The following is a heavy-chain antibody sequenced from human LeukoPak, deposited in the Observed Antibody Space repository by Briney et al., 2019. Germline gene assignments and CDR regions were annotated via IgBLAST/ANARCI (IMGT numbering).Heavy chain of an antibody. CDR1: GFTFRYYW. D-gene: IGHD4-23*01. Sequence: PGGSLRLSCAASGFTFRYYWMSWVRQAPGKGLEWVANIKQDGSEEYYVDSVKGRLTISRDNAKNSLYLQMNGLRVEDTAVYYCARGRPHGNDYWGQGTLVTVSS. V-gene: IGHV3-7*01. CDR2: IKQDGSEE. CDR3: ARGRPHGNDY. J-gene: IGHJ4*02.